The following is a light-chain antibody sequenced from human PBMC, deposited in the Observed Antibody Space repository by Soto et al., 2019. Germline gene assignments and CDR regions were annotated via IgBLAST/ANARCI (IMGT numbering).Light chain of an antibody. J-gene: IGKJ5*01. V-gene: IGKV2-30*02. CDR3: MQGSHWPPIT. CDR2: KVS. CDR1: QSLVHRDGNTY. Sequence: DVVVTQSPLSLPVTLGQAASISCRASQSLVHRDGNTYLSWFRQRPGQSPRRLIYKVSNREARVPDRFSGSGSSTDFTLKISRVEAEDVGLCYCMQGSHWPPITFGQGIRLEIK.